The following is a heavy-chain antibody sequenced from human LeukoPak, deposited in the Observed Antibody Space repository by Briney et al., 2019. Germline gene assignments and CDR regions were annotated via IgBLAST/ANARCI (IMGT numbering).Heavy chain of an antibody. CDR1: GGTFSSYA. CDR3: ASLRNYGLPYWYFDL. V-gene: IGHV1-69*01. Sequence: SVKVSCKASGGTFSSYAISWVRQAPGQGLEWMGGIIPIFGTANYAQKFQGRVTITADESTSTAYMGLSSLRSEDTAVYYCASLRNYGLPYWYFDLWGRGTLVTVSS. CDR2: IIPIFGTA. J-gene: IGHJ2*01. D-gene: IGHD3-16*01.